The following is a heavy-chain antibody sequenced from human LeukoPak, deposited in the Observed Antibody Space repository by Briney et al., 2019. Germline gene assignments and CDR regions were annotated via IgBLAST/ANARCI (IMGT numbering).Heavy chain of an antibody. D-gene: IGHD6-13*01. Sequence: GESLQISCQGSGYNFTNYWIGWVRQMPGKGLEWMGIIYPGDSDIRYSPSFQGQVTISADKSISTAYLQWSNLKASDTAMYYCARSRGGSSWRNFDYWGQGTLVTVSS. CDR3: ARSRGGSSWRNFDY. J-gene: IGHJ4*02. CDR1: GYNFTNYW. V-gene: IGHV5-51*01. CDR2: IYPGDSDI.